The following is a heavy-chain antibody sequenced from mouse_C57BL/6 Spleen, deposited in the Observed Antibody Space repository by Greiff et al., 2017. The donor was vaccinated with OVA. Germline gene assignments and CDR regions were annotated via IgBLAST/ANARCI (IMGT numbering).Heavy chain of an antibody. CDR3: ARVDSSGYVGAMDY. CDR2: IDPSDSYT. D-gene: IGHD3-2*02. J-gene: IGHJ4*01. CDR1: GYTFTSYW. V-gene: IGHV1-69*01. Sequence: QVQLQQPGAELVMPGASVKLSCKASGYTFTSYWMHWVKQRPGQGLEWIGEIDPSDSYTNYNQKFKGKSTLTVDKSSSTAYMQLSSLTSEDSAVYYCARVDSSGYVGAMDYWGQGTSVTVSS.